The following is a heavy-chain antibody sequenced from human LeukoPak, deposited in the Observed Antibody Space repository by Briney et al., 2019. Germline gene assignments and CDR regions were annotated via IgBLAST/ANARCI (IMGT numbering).Heavy chain of an antibody. CDR3: ARAIPAAIMCLDY. Sequence: PSQTLSLTCTVSGGSICSGGYYWSWIRQHPGKGLEWIGYIYYSGSTYYNPSLKSRVTISVDTSKNQFSLKLSSVTAADAAVYYCARAIPAAIMCLDYWGQGTLVTVSS. V-gene: IGHV4-31*03. CDR1: GGSICSGGYY. CDR2: IYYSGST. J-gene: IGHJ4*02. D-gene: IGHD2-2*02.